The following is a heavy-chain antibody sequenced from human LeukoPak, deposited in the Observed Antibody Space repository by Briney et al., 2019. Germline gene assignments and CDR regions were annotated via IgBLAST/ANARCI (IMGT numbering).Heavy chain of an antibody. Sequence: SETLSLTCTVSGASITRSNYYWVWIRQPPGKGLEWVGTIYYSGNAYYNPSLKSRLTISVDPSNNQFFLRLSSVTATDTGVYYCARRESGTMMEVWGKGTTVTISS. CDR2: IYYSGNA. D-gene: IGHD3-10*01. V-gene: IGHV4-39*01. J-gene: IGHJ6*04. CDR1: GASITRSNYY. CDR3: ARRESGTMMEV.